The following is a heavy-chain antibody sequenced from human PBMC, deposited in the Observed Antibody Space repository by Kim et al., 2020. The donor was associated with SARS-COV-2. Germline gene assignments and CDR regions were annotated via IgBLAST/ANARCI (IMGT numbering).Heavy chain of an antibody. CDR3: ARDRDWNFDY. D-gene: IGHD1-1*01. V-gene: IGHV3-21*01. J-gene: IGHJ4*02. CDR1: GFAFSSYP. CDR2: INHDGHYI. Sequence: GGSLRLSCEASGFAFSSYPMNWVRQAPGKGLECVASINHDGHYIHYADSVKGRFTHSRENAKNALYLQMNSLRAEDTALYYCARDRDWNFDYWGQGILVTVSS.